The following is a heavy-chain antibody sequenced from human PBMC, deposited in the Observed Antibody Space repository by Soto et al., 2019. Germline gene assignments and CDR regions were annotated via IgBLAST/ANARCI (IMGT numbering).Heavy chain of an antibody. V-gene: IGHV3-30*03. J-gene: IGHJ4*02. Sequence: QVQLVESGGGVVQHGRSLRLSCAASGFTFSSYGMHWVRQAPGKGLEWVAVISYDGSNKYYADSVKGRFTISRDNSKNTLYLQMNSLRAEDTAVYYCARSPYSVSYLAYFDYWGQGTLVTVSS. CDR3: ARSPYSVSYLAYFDY. CDR2: ISYDGSNK. D-gene: IGHD1-26*01. CDR1: GFTFSSYG.